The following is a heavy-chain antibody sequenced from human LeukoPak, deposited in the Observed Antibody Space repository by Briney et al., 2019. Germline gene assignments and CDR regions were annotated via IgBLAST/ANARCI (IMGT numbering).Heavy chain of an antibody. D-gene: IGHD4-17*01. CDR2: ISYDGSNK. CDR1: GFIFSSYA. V-gene: IGHV3-30-3*01. Sequence: GGSLRLSCAASGFIFSSYAMHWVRQAPGKGLEWVAVISYDGSNKYYADSVKGRFTIPRDNSKNTLYLQMNSLRAEDTAVYYCARDVSTQYGDLYNWGQGTLVTVSS. CDR3: ARDVSTQYGDLYN. J-gene: IGHJ4*02.